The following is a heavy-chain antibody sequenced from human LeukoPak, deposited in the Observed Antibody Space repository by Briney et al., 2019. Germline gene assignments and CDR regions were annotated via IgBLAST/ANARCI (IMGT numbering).Heavy chain of an antibody. CDR1: GFTFSSYG. V-gene: IGHV3-30*02. D-gene: IGHD6-19*01. CDR3: ADGYSSGWYFDY. CDR2: IRYDGSNK. J-gene: IGHJ4*02. Sequence: GGSLRLSCAASGFTFSSYGMHWVRQAPGKGLEWVAFIRYDGSNKYYADSVKGRFTISRDSSKNTLYLQMNSLRAEDTAVYYCADGYSSGWYFDYWGQGTLVTVSS.